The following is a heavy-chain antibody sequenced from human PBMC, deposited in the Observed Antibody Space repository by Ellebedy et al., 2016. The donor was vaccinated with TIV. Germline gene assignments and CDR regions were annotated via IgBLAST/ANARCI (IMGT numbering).Heavy chain of an antibody. CDR2: INPSGGST. Sequence: AASVKVSCKASGYTFTSYGISWVRQAPGQGLEWMGIINPSGGSTSYAQKLQGRVTMTRDTSTSTVYMELSSLRSEDTAVYYCAREGGSGSYVDYWGQGTLVTVSS. CDR1: GYTFTSYG. D-gene: IGHD1-26*01. V-gene: IGHV1-46*04. J-gene: IGHJ4*02. CDR3: AREGGSGSYVDY.